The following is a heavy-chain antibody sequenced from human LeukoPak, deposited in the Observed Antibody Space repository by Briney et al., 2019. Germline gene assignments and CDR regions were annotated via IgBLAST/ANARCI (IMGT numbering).Heavy chain of an antibody. V-gene: IGHV3-21*01. Sequence: GGSLRLSCAASGFTFSDYTMNWLRQAPGKGLEWVSSIGSVTTYIYYTDSVKGRFTISRDNAKNSLYLQMNSLRAEDTAVYYCARAIAVAGPYYFDYWGQGTLVTVSS. CDR3: ARAIAVAGPYYFDY. D-gene: IGHD6-19*01. CDR1: GFTFSDYT. J-gene: IGHJ4*02. CDR2: IGSVTTYI.